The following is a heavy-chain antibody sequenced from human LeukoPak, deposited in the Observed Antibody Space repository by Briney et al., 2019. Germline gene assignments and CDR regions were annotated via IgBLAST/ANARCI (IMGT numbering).Heavy chain of an antibody. CDR2: INHSGGT. CDR3: ARGIVLTVYASFDY. J-gene: IGHJ4*02. V-gene: IGHV4-34*01. D-gene: IGHD2-8*01. Sequence: KPSETLSLTCAVNGGSFRGYYWTWIRQPPGKGLEWIGEINHSGGTNYNPSLKSRVTISVDTSKNQFSLKLSSVTAADTAVHYCARGIVLTVYASFDYWGLGTLVTVSS. CDR1: GGSFRGYY.